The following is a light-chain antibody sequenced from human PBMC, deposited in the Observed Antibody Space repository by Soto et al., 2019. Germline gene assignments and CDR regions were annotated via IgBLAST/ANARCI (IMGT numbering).Light chain of an antibody. Sequence: EIVLTQSPGMLSLSPGERGTLSCRASQSVSGSYLAWYQQKPGQAPRLLIYGASSRAPGTPDRFSGSGYGTQFTLTISRLEPEDFAVYYCQQYGSSPLTFGGGTRVEIK. V-gene: IGKV3-20*01. CDR1: QSVSGSY. CDR2: GAS. CDR3: QQYGSSPLT. J-gene: IGKJ4*01.